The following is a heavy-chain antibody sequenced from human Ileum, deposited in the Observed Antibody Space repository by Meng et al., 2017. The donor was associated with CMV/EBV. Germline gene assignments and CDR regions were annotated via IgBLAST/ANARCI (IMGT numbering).Heavy chain of an antibody. CDR3: AAGFSRADY. CDR1: GFTFSSYA. CDR2: ISTDGNSA. D-gene: IGHD1-14*01. Sequence: GGSLRLSCAASGFTFSSYAMHWVRQAPGKGLLWVSRISTDGNSATYADSVKGRFTISRDNAKNTLYLQMSNLRAEDTAVYYCAAGFSRADYWGQGTLVTVSS. V-gene: IGHV3-74*01. J-gene: IGHJ4*02.